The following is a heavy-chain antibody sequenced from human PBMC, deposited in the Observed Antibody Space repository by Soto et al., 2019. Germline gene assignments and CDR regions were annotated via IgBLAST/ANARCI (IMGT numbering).Heavy chain of an antibody. Sequence: EVQLVESGGGLIQPGGSLRLSCAASGVTVNSNYMSWVRQAPGKGLEWVSVIFSGGNTYYADSVKGRFTISRDSSKNTLYLQMNSLRAEDTAVYYCARQREYSYGRQYYYALDVWGQGTTVTVSS. D-gene: IGHD3-16*01. CDR3: ARQREYSYGRQYYYALDV. V-gene: IGHV3-53*01. CDR2: IFSGGNT. CDR1: GVTVNSNY. J-gene: IGHJ6*02.